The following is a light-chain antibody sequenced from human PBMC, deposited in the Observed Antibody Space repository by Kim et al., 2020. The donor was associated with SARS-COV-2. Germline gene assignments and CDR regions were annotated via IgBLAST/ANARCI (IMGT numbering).Light chain of an antibody. CDR3: QSYDSNQEV. Sequence: GKTVTISCTRSSGSIASNSVQWYQQRPGSAPTTVIYEDNQRPSGVPDRFSGSIDSSSNSASLTISGLKTEDEADYYCQSYDSNQEVFGGGTQLTVL. CDR1: SGSIASNS. J-gene: IGLJ2*01. CDR2: EDN. V-gene: IGLV6-57*03.